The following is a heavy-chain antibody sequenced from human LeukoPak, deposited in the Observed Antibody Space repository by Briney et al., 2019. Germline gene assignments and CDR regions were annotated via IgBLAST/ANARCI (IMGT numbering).Heavy chain of an antibody. CDR1: GGSISSGSYY. CDR2: IYTSGST. CDR3: ARGLGVTIFGVVIGNFQH. J-gene: IGHJ1*01. Sequence: SETLSLTCTVSGGSISSGSYYWSWIRQPAGKGLEWIGRIYTSGSTNYNPSLKSRVTISVDTSKNQFSLKLSSVTAVDTAVYYCARGLGVTIFGVVIGNFQHWGQGTLVTVSS. D-gene: IGHD3-3*01. V-gene: IGHV4-61*02.